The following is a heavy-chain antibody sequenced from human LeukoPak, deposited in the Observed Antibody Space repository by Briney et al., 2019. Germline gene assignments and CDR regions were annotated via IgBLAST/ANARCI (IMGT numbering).Heavy chain of an antibody. V-gene: IGHV4-39*07. J-gene: IGHJ5*02. D-gene: IGHD1-26*01. CDR2: IYTGGTK. CDR3: GRRRGAPRWFGP. CDR1: GVSIAGGSDY. Sequence: PSETLSLTCNVSGVSIAGGSDYWGWIRQTRGKGLEWIANIYTGGTKYYNPALQNRAAISLDTSKDQFFLRLTSVTAADTAVYFCGRRRGAPRWFGPWGQGILVTVSS.